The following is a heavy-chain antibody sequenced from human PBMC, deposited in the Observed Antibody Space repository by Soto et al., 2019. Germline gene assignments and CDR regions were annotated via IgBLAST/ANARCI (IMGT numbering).Heavy chain of an antibody. CDR2: IWYDGSNK. CDR3: ARDRAVRGVMGGSFDY. V-gene: IGHV3-33*01. Sequence: QVQLVESGGGVVHPGRSLRLSCAASGFTFSSYGMHWVRQAPGKGLEWVAVIWYDGSNKYYADSVKGRFTISRDNSKNTLYLQMNSLRAEDTAVYYCARDRAVRGVMGGSFDYWGQGTLVTVSS. D-gene: IGHD3-10*01. J-gene: IGHJ4*02. CDR1: GFTFSSYG.